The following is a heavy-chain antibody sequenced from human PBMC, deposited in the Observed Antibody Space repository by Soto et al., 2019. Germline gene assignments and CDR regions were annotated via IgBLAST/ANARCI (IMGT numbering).Heavy chain of an antibody. CDR1: GFSLSTSGMC. Sequence: SGPTLVNPTQTLTLTCTFSGFSLSTSGMCVSWIRQPPGKALEWLALIDWDDDKYYSTSLKTRLTISKDTSKNQVVLTMTNMDPVDTATYYCARRSVTGDFENFDYWGQGTLVTVSS. CDR2: IDWDDDK. CDR3: ARRSVTGDFENFDY. J-gene: IGHJ4*02. V-gene: IGHV2-70*01. D-gene: IGHD2-8*01.